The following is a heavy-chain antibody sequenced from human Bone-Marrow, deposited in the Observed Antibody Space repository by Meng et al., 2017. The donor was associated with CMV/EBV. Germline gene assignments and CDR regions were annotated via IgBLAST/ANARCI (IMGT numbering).Heavy chain of an antibody. D-gene: IGHD2-8*02. Sequence: SETLSLTCAVYGGSFSGYYWSWIRQPPGKGLEWIGEINHSGSTNYNPSLKSRVTISVDTSKTQFSLEMSSVTAADTAVYYCARTWNGAVCDPAGTDVWGQGTTVTVSS. CDR2: INHSGST. CDR3: ARTWNGAVCDPAGTDV. J-gene: IGHJ6*02. CDR1: GGSFSGYY. V-gene: IGHV4-34*01.